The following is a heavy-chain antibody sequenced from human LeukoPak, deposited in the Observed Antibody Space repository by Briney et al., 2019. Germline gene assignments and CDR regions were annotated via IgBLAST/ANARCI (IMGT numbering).Heavy chain of an antibody. CDR1: GFTFSDYY. D-gene: IGHD1-1*01. CDR3: ASSRYGDY. Sequence: GGSLRLSCAASGFTFSDYYMSWIRQAPGKGLEWLSYISGSGSRTPYADSVKGRFTVSRDNAKNSLSLQMNSLRADDTAVYYCASSRYGDYWGQGTLVTVSS. V-gene: IGHV3-11*06. J-gene: IGHJ4*02. CDR2: ISGSGSRT.